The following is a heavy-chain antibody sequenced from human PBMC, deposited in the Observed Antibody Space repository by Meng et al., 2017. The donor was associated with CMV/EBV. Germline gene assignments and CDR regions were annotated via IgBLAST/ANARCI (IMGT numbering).Heavy chain of an antibody. J-gene: IGHJ5*02. V-gene: IGHV4-61*09. CDR3: ASYVDGDGGRGS. D-gene: IGHD3-16*01. CDR1: GGYFSSGTNH. Sequence: APFRDYGPALVRHSQSLSLTCSVSGGYFSSGTNHWSCLRQPAGKVLACIGQIYTNGISYYNPSLESRLTISVDPCKNEFSLKLRSVTAADTAVYFCASYVDGDGGRGSWGQGVLVTVSS. CDR2: IYTNGIS.